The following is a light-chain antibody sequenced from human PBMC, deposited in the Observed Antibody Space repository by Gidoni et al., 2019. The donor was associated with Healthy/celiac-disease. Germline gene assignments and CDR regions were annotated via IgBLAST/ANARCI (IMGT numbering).Light chain of an antibody. Sequence: QSALTQPASESGSSGQSITISCTGTSSDVGSYNLVSWYQQHPGKAPKLMIYEGSKRPSGVSNRFSGSKSGNTASLTISGLQAEDEGDYYCCSYAGSSLYVVFGGGTKLTVL. CDR1: SSDVGSYNL. CDR2: EGS. J-gene: IGLJ2*01. V-gene: IGLV2-23*01. CDR3: CSYAGSSLYVV.